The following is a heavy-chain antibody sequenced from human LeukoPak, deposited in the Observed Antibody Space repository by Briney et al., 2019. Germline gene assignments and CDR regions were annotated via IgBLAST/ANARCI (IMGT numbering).Heavy chain of an antibody. CDR2: IYYTGGS. J-gene: IGHJ4*02. Sequence: SETLSLTCTVSGGSISSNYWTWIRQPPGKGLEYIGYIYYTGGSNYNPSLKSRVTISIDTSKNQFSLKLSSVTAADTAVYFCAKHGGSGWVIDSWGQGTLVTVSS. V-gene: IGHV4-59*08. D-gene: IGHD6-19*01. CDR3: AKHGGSGWVIDS. CDR1: GGSISSNY.